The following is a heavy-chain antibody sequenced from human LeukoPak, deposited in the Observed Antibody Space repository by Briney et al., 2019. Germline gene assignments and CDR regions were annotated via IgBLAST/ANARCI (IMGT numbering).Heavy chain of an antibody. J-gene: IGHJ4*02. D-gene: IGHD6-19*01. CDR1: GFTFSSYA. V-gene: IGHV3-30-3*01. CDR3: ARDRRSGWYTIAY. CDR2: ISYDGSNK. Sequence: GRSLRLSCEASGFTFSSYAIHWVRQAPGQGLEWVAVISYDGSNKYYAHSVKGRFTISRDNSKNTLYLQMNSLRAEDTAVYYCARDRRSGWYTIAYSGEGTPVTASS.